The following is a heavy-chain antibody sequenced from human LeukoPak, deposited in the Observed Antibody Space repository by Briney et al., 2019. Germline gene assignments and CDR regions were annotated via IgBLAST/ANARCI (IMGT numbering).Heavy chain of an antibody. V-gene: IGHV3-21*04. CDR2: ITSGSSYI. J-gene: IGHJ5*02. Sequence: GGSLRLSCAASGFTFSSYNMNWVRQAPGQGLEWVSSITSGSSYIYYADSVKGRFTISRDNSKNTLYLQMNSLRAEDTAVYYCAKDGVRGWKNWFDPWGQGTLVTVSS. CDR1: GFTFSSYN. CDR3: AKDGVRGWKNWFDP. D-gene: IGHD4-23*01.